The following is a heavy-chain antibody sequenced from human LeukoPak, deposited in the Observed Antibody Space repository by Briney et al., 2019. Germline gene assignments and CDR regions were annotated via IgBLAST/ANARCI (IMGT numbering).Heavy chain of an antibody. CDR1: GGSISSYY. CDR2: IYHSGST. J-gene: IGHJ5*02. CDR3: ARSGLSFDP. V-gene: IGHV4-59*12. Sequence: PSETLSLTCTVSGGSISSYYWSWIRQPPGKGLEWIGYIYHSGSTYYNPSLRSRVTISVDRSKNQFSLKLSSVTAADTAVYYCARSGLSFDPWGQGTLVTVSS. D-gene: IGHD3-10*01.